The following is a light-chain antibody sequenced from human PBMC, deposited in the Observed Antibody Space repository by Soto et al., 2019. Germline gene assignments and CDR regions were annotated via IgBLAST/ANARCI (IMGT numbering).Light chain of an antibody. Sequence: DIQMTQSPSTLSASLGDRVTITCRASQSISVWLAWYQQKAGKAPNLLIYKASRLESGVPSRFSGSGSETEFTLTISGLQPGDSATYYCQQYNRYSTWTFGLGTKVDI. CDR2: KAS. CDR1: QSISVW. J-gene: IGKJ1*01. V-gene: IGKV1-5*03. CDR3: QQYNRYSTWT.